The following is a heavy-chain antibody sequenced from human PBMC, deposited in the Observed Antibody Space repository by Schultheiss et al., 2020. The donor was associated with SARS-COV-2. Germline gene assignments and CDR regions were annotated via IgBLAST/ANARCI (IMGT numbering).Heavy chain of an antibody. D-gene: IGHD2-2*01. CDR3: ARSNQLLDDY. V-gene: IGHV4-30-2*01. Sequence: SETLSLTYTVSGGSISSGGYSWSWIRQPPGKGLEWIGYIYYSGSIYYNPSLKSRVTISVDTSKNQFSLKLSSVTAADTAVYYCARSNQLLDDYWGQGTLVTVSS. J-gene: IGHJ4*02. CDR1: GGSISSGGYS. CDR2: IYYSGSI.